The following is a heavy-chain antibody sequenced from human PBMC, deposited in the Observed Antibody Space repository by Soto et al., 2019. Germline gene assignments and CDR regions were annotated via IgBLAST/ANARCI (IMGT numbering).Heavy chain of an antibody. CDR1: GFTFSTYW. D-gene: IGHD2-15*01. CDR2: IKHDGSEK. Sequence: GGSLRLSCAASGFTFSTYWMSWVRQPPGKGLECVASIKHDGSEKYYVDSVKGRFTISRDNAKNSLYLQVNSLRAEDTAVYYCARGFRSPDFWGQGPLVTVSS. V-gene: IGHV3-7*01. CDR3: ARGFRSPDF. J-gene: IGHJ4*02.